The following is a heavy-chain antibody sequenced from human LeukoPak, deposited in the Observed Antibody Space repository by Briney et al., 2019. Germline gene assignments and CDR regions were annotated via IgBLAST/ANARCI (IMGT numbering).Heavy chain of an antibody. CDR3: AKDKTPITMIVVVSFDY. D-gene: IGHD3-22*01. CDR1: GFTFSSYA. V-gene: IGHV3-23*01. Sequence: GGSLRLSCAASGFTFSSYAMSWVRQAPGKGLEWVSAISGSGGSTYYADSVKGRFTISRDNSKNTLYLQMNSLRAEDTAVYYCAKDKTPITMIVVVSFDYWGQGTLVTVSS. CDR2: ISGSGGST. J-gene: IGHJ4*02.